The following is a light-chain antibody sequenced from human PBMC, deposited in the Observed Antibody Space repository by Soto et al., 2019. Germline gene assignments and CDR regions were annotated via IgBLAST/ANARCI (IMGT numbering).Light chain of an antibody. J-gene: IGLJ3*02. V-gene: IGLV1-40*01. CDR3: PAYDSSLSAPV. CDR1: NSNLGAGHD. Sequence: QSVLTQPASVSGAPGQRVTLPCTGSNSNLGAGHDVQWYNQHPGTAPKLFIYGNNNRPSGVPDRISVSKSSTSASPAITGLQAMDGAEHYCPAYDSSLSAPVFGAGSKVTVL. CDR2: GNN.